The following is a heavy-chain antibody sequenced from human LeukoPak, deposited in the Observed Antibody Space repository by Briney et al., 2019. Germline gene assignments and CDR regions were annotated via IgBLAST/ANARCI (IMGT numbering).Heavy chain of an antibody. D-gene: IGHD5-24*01. Sequence: ASVKVSCKVSGYTFTDYYMHWVQQAPGKGLEWMGLVDPEDGETIYAEKFQGRVTITADTSTDTAYMELSSLRSEDTAVYYCATDRRDGHTDPFDYWGQGTLVTVPS. J-gene: IGHJ4*02. V-gene: IGHV1-69-2*01. CDR2: VDPEDGET. CDR1: GYTFTDYY. CDR3: ATDRRDGHTDPFDY.